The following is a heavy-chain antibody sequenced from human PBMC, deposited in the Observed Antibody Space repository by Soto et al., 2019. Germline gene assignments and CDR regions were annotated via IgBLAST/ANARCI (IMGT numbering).Heavy chain of an antibody. V-gene: IGHV3-30-3*01. D-gene: IGHD5-18*01. Sequence: QVQLVESGGGVAQPGRSLRLSCAGSGFTFSSYAMHWVRQAPGKGLEWVAVIFHDGSDEYYADSVKGRLTVSRDNSKNALNLHLNSLKPEDTAVYYCVTAYTYGPDAFDIWGQGTMVTVTT. CDR3: VTAYTYGPDAFDI. CDR1: GFTFSSYA. J-gene: IGHJ3*02. CDR2: IFHDGSDE.